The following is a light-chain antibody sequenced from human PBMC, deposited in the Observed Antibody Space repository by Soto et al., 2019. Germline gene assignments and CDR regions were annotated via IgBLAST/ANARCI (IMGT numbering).Light chain of an antibody. CDR3: QQYYGSSST. J-gene: IGKJ2*01. CDR1: QSVLYSSNNKNY. CDR2: WAS. Sequence: DIVMTQSPDSLAVSLGERATINCKSSQSVLYSSNNKNYLAWCQQKPGQPPKLLIYWASTRESGGPDPFTGSGSGTDFTLTVSSLQAEDAAVYHCQQYYGSSSTFGQGNKLEIK. V-gene: IGKV4-1*01.